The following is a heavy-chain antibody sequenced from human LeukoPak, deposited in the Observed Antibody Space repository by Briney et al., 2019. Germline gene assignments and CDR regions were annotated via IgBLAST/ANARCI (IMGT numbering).Heavy chain of an antibody. CDR2: IYTSGST. V-gene: IGHV4-61*02. CDR1: GGSISSGSYY. CDR3: ARDNIVVVAATKAYYFDY. D-gene: IGHD2-15*01. J-gene: IGHJ4*02. Sequence: SETLSLTCTVSGGSISSGSYYWSWIRQPAGKGLEWIGRIYTSGSTNYNPSLKSRVTISVDTSKNQFSLKLSSVTAADTAVYYCARDNIVVVAATKAYYFDYWGQGTLVTVSS.